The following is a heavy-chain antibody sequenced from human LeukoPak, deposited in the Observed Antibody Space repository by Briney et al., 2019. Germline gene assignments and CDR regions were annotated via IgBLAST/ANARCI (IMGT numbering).Heavy chain of an antibody. Sequence: GGSLRLSCAASGFTFSGCWMHWIRQAPGKGLVWVSRNTVGTTATYADSVKGRFTISRDNVKNTLYLQMNSLRAEDTAVYYCASASTGPDAFDIWGQGTMVTVSS. J-gene: IGHJ3*02. CDR3: ASASTGPDAFDI. V-gene: IGHV3-74*03. CDR1: GFTFSGCW. CDR2: NTVGTTA.